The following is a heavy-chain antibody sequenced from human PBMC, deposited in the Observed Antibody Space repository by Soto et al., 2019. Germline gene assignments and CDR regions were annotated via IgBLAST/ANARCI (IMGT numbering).Heavy chain of an antibody. CDR2: INPSGGF. CDR1: GGSFSDYY. J-gene: IGHJ4*02. V-gene: IGHV4-34*01. D-gene: IGHD3-10*01. Sequence: SETLSLTCAVYGGSFSDYYWTWIRQSPGKGLEWIGEINPSGGFNYNPSLKSRVSISVATAKTQFSLKLTSVTAADTAVYYCARGRTYYYGSGSSALLYWGQGSRVTVSS. CDR3: ARGRTYYYGSGSSALLY.